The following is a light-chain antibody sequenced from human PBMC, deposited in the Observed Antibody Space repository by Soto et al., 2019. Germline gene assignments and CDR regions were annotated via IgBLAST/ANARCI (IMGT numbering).Light chain of an antibody. J-gene: IGKJ2*01. Sequence: EIVLTQSPGTLSLSPGERGTLSCRASQSVTNNYLAWYQQRPGQAPRLLIYDASNRATGVPDRFSGSGSGTEFTLTISRLEPEDFAVYYCQQCAHSPRTFGQGTRLEIK. CDR2: DAS. V-gene: IGKV3-20*01. CDR3: QQCAHSPRT. CDR1: QSVTNNY.